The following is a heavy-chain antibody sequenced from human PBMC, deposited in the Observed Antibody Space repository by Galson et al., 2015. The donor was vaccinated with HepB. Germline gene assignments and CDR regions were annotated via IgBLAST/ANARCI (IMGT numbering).Heavy chain of an antibody. Sequence: QSGAEVKKPGESLKISCKASGYSFTTYWIGWVRQMPGKGLEWMGRIDLSDSYTKYSPSFQGHVIILGDKSISTAYLQWSSLKASDTAMYYCARSSMTVSGTHYWGQGTLVTVSS. CDR1: GYSFTTYW. CDR3: ARSSMTVSGTHY. CDR2: IDLSDSYT. V-gene: IGHV5-10-1*01. D-gene: IGHD6-19*01. J-gene: IGHJ4*02.